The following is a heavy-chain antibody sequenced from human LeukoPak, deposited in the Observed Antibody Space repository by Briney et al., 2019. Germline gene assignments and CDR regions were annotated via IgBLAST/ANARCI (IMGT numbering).Heavy chain of an antibody. CDR2: IWYDGSNK. J-gene: IGHJ6*02. D-gene: IGHD4-17*01. V-gene: IGHV3-33*01. CDR3: GRGYYGDYGYGMDV. Sequence: GRSLRLSCAASGFTFSSYGIHWVRQAPGKGLEWVAVIWYDGSNKYYADSVKGRFTISRDNSKSTLYLQMNSLRAEDTAVYYCGRGYYGDYGYGMDVWGQGTTVTVSS. CDR1: GFTFSSYG.